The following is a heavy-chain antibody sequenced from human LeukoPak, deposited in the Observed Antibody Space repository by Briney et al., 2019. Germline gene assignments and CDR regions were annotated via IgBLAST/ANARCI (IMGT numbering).Heavy chain of an antibody. V-gene: IGHV4-59*01. Sequence: SETLSLTCTVSGGSIRSYYWSCIRQPPGKGLEWIAYIYYSGSTNYNPSLKSRVTISVDTSKNQFSLKLSSVTAADTAVYYCARVYYSNSYDYWYFDLWGRGTLVTVSS. CDR3: ARVYYSNSYDYWYFDL. D-gene: IGHD6-13*01. J-gene: IGHJ2*01. CDR2: IYYSGST. CDR1: GGSIRSYY.